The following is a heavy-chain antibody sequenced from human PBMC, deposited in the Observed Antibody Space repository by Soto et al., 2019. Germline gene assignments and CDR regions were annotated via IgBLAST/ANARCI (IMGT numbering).Heavy chain of an antibody. J-gene: IGHJ4*02. D-gene: IGHD2-2*01. Sequence: SETLSLTCAVYGGSFSGYYWSWIRQPPGKGLEWIGEINHSGSTNYNPSLKSRVTISVDTSKNQFPLKLSSVTAADTAVYYCAREGIVVVPAAMPFDYWGQGTLVTVSS. CDR3: AREGIVVVPAAMPFDY. CDR2: INHSGST. V-gene: IGHV4-34*01. CDR1: GGSFSGYY.